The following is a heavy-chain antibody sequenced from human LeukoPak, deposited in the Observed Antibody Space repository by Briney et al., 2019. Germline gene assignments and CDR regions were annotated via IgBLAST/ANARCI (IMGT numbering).Heavy chain of an antibody. CDR3: ARSQRTSGRFRRAYYMDV. CDR2: ISSSGSAI. J-gene: IGHJ6*03. D-gene: IGHD6-25*01. V-gene: IGHV3-11*01. Sequence: GGSLRLSCAASGFTFSDYYMSWVRQAPGKGLEWVSYISSSGSAIHYADSVKGRFTISRDNAKNSLYLQMNSLRAEDTAMYYCARSQRTSGRFRRAYYMDVWGKGTTVTVSS. CDR1: GFTFSDYY.